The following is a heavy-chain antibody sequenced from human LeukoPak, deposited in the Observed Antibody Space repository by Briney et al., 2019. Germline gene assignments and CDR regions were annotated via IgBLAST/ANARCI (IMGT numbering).Heavy chain of an antibody. CDR1: GGSFSGYY. V-gene: IGHV4-34*01. D-gene: IGHD5-18*01. J-gene: IGHJ4*02. CDR2: INHSGST. Sequence: PSETLSPTCAVYGGSFSGYYWSWIRQPPGKGLEWIGEINHSGSTNYNPSLKSRVTISVDTSKNQFSLKPSSVTAADTAVYYCARGRGYSYGYMIDYWGQGTLVTVSS. CDR3: ARGRGYSYGYMIDY.